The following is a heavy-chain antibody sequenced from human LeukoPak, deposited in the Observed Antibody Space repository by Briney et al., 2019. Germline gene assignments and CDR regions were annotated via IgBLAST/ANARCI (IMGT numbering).Heavy chain of an antibody. D-gene: IGHD2-15*01. J-gene: IGHJ4*02. V-gene: IGHV1-18*01. CDR1: GYTFTNYG. Sequence: ASVKVSCKASGYTFTNYGITWVRQAPGQGLEWVGWISPYSGNTNYAEKLQGRVTMTTDTSTSTAYMELRSLRSDDTAVYHCAREGYCSGGSCYSGIIDYWGQGTLVTVSS. CDR3: AREGYCSGGSCYSGIIDY. CDR2: ISPYSGNT.